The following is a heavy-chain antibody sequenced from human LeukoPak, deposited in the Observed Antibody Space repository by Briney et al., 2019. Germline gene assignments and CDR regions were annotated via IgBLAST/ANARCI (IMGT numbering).Heavy chain of an antibody. CDR3: ARDMMNLFDRDY. D-gene: IGHD3-9*01. Sequence: GGSLRLSCAASGFTFDDYAMHWVRQAPGKGLEWVSGISWNSGSIGYADSVKGRFTISRDNAKNTLYLQMNSLRAEDTAVYYCARDMMNLFDRDYWGQGTLVTVSS. J-gene: IGHJ4*02. CDR1: GFTFDDYA. CDR2: ISWNSGSI. V-gene: IGHV3-9*01.